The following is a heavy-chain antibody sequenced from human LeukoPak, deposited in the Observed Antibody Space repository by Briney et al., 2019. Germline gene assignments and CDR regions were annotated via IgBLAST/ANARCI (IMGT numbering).Heavy chain of an antibody. D-gene: IGHD5-12*01. CDR2: ISYNGIT. V-gene: IGHV4-59*11. CDR1: GGSISSHY. CDR3: ARGGFGLFDS. Sequence: PSETLSLTCTVSGGSISSHYWNWIRQPPGKGLEWIGYISYNGITNYNPSLWSRVTISVDTSKSQFSLNLSSVTATDTAVYYCARGGFGLFDSWGQGTLVTASS. J-gene: IGHJ4*02.